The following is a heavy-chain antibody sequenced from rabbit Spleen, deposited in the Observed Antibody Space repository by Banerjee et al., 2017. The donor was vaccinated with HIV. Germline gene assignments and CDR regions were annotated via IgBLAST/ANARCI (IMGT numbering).Heavy chain of an antibody. D-gene: IGHD4-1*01. CDR1: GFSFSSSYW. CDR3: ARDLTEFIGWNFGW. V-gene: IGHV1S45*01. Sequence: QEQLEESGGDLVKPEGSLTLTCTASGFSFSSSYWICWVRQAPGKGLEWIACIYGGSSGSTYYASWAKGRFTISKTSSTTVTLEMTGLTAADTATYFCARDLTEFIGWNFGWWGQGTLVTVS. J-gene: IGHJ3*01. CDR2: IYGGSSGST.